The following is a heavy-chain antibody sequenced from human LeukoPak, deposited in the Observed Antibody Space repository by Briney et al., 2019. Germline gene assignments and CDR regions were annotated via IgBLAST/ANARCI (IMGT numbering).Heavy chain of an antibody. V-gene: IGHV3-7*01. D-gene: IGHD6-13*01. Sequence: GGSLRLSCAASGFTFSSYWMSWVRQAPGKGLEWVANIKQDGSEKYYVDSVKGRFTISRDNAKNSLHLQMNSLRAEDTAVYYCARDRFSSSWYEFDYWGQGTLVTVSS. J-gene: IGHJ4*02. CDR1: GFTFSSYW. CDR3: ARDRFSSSWYEFDY. CDR2: IKQDGSEK.